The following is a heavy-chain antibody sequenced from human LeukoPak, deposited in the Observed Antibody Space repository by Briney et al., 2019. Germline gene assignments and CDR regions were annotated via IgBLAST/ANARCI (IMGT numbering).Heavy chain of an antibody. J-gene: IGHJ4*02. V-gene: IGHV3-30*18. Sequence: GGSLRLSCAASGFTFSSYEMNWVRQAPGKGLEWVAVISYDGSNKYYADSVKGRFTISRDNSKNTLYLQMNSLRAEDTAVYYCAKDYGYSSGWYPAYWGQGTLVTVSS. CDR3: AKDYGYSSGWYPAY. D-gene: IGHD6-19*01. CDR1: GFTFSSYE. CDR2: ISYDGSNK.